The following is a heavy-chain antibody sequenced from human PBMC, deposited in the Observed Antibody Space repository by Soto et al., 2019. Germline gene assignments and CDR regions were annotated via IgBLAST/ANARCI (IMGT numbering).Heavy chain of an antibody. CDR1: GYSFTSYS. Sequence: GESLTISCKGSGYSFTSYSIGWVRQMPGKGLEWMGIIYPGDSDTRYSPSFQGQVTISADKSISTAYLQWSSLKASDTAMYYWARTTLWDDYYMDVWGKGTTVTVSS. CDR2: IYPGDSDT. CDR3: ARTTLWDDYYMDV. V-gene: IGHV5-51*01. J-gene: IGHJ6*03. D-gene: IGHD1-26*01.